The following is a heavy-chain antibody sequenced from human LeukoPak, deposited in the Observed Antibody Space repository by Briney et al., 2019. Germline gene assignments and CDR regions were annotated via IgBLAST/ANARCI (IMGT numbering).Heavy chain of an antibody. D-gene: IGHD4-23*01. J-gene: IGHJ4*02. CDR2: ISWNSGSI. CDR1: GFTFDDYA. Sequence: PGGSLRLSCAASGFTFDDYAMHWVRQAPGKGLEWVSGISWNSGSIGYADSVKGRFTISRDNAKNSLYLQMNSLRAEDTALYYCAKGAPRYGGNSAGSSDYWGQGTLVTVSS. CDR3: AKGAPRYGGNSAGSSDY. V-gene: IGHV3-9*01.